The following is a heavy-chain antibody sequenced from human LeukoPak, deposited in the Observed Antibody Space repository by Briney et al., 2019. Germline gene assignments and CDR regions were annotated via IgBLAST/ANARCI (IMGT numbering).Heavy chain of an antibody. CDR3: ARGLSGSYWEGWDY. D-gene: IGHD1-26*01. CDR2: INHSGST. Sequence: SATLSLTCAVYGGSFSGYYWSWIRQPPGKGLEWIGEINHSGSTNYNPSLKSRVTISVDTSKNQFSLKLSSVTAADTAVYYCARGLSGSYWEGWDYWGQGTLVTVSS. V-gene: IGHV4-34*01. CDR1: GGSFSGYY. J-gene: IGHJ4*02.